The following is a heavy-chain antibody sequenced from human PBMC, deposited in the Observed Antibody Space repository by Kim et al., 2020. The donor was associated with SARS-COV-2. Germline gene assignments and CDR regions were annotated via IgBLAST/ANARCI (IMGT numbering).Heavy chain of an antibody. CDR2: ISYDGSNK. V-gene: IGHV3-30*04. D-gene: IGHD3-22*01. CDR1: GFTFSSYA. Sequence: GGSLRLSCAASGFTFSSYAMHWVRQAPGKGLEWVAVISYDGSNKYYADSVKGRFTISRDNSKNTLYLQMNSLRAEDTAVYYCARPSNYYYDSSGYYYFDYWGQGTLVTVSS. CDR3: ARPSNYYYDSSGYYYFDY. J-gene: IGHJ4*02.